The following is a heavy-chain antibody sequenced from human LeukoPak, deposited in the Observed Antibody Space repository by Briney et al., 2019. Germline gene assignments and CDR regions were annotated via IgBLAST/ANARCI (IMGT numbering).Heavy chain of an antibody. V-gene: IGHV3-11*01. Sequence: GGSLRLSCAASGFTFSDYYMSWIRQAPGKGLEWVSYFSSSGSTIYYADSVKGRFTISRDNAKNSLYLQMNSLRAEDTAVYYCARARYCSSTSCYTELDYWGQGTLVTVSS. D-gene: IGHD2-2*02. J-gene: IGHJ4*02. CDR1: GFTFSDYY. CDR3: ARARYCSSTSCYTELDY. CDR2: FSSSGSTI.